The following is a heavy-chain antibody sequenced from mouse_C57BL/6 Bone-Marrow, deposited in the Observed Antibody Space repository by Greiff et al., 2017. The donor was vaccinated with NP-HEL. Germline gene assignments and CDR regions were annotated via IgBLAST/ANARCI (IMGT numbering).Heavy chain of an antibody. CDR2: IDPSDSYT. Sequence: VQLVESGAELVRPGTSVKLSCKASGYTFTSYWMHWVKQRPGQGLEWIGVIDPSDSYTNYNQKFKGKATLTVDTSSSTAYMQLSSLSSEDSAVYYCARGHGSSGAWCAYWGQGTLVTVSA. V-gene: IGHV1-59*01. CDR3: ARGHGSSGAWCAY. D-gene: IGHD1-1*01. J-gene: IGHJ3*01. CDR1: GYTFTSYW.